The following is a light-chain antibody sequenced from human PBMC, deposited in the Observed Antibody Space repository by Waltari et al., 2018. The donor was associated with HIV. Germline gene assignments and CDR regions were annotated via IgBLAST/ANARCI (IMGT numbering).Light chain of an antibody. CDR3: QQDYNLPGT. Sequence: EVVLTQSPATLSLSPAETATLSCRASQRVDSTFLSWYQQKPGQAPRLLIYGASTRVSGIPPRFSGSGSGTDFTLTISSLYPEDFAVYYCQQDYNLPGTFGQGTRVEIK. CDR2: GAS. V-gene: IGKV3D-7*01. CDR1: QRVDSTF. J-gene: IGKJ1*01.